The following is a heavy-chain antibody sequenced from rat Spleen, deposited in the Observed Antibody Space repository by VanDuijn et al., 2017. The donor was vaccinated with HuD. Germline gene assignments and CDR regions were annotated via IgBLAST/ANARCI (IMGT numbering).Heavy chain of an antibody. D-gene: IGHD1-11*01. CDR3: ARGGGCDY. J-gene: IGHJ2*01. CDR1: GFSLTSYN. Sequence: QVQLKESGPGLVQPSETLSLTCTVSGFSLTSYNVHWVRQPPGKGLEWMGVMWSGGSTDYNSALKSRLSISRDTSKNQVFLKMNSLQSEDTTTYYCARGGGCDYWGQGVMVTVSS. V-gene: IGHV2-45*01. CDR2: MWSGGST.